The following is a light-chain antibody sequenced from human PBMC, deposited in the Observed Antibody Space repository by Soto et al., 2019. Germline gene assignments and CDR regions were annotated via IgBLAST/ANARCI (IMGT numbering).Light chain of an antibody. Sequence: QSVLTQPPSASGTPGQRVTISCSGSSSNIGSNYVYWYQQLPGTAPKPLIYRNNQRPSGVPDRFSGSKSGTSASLAISGLRSEDEADYYCAAWDDSLSGHVVFGGGTKLTV. CDR1: SSNIGSNY. J-gene: IGLJ2*01. V-gene: IGLV1-47*01. CDR3: AAWDDSLSGHVV. CDR2: RNN.